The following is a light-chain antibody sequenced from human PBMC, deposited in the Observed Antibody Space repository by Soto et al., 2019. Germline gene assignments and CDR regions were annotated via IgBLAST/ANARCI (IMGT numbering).Light chain of an antibody. CDR2: AAS. V-gene: IGKV1-39*01. J-gene: IGKJ2*01. CDR1: QSISGY. CDR3: QESYSTPPT. Sequence: DIQMTQSSSSLSASVGDRVTITCRASQSISGYLNWYQQKPGKAPKMLIYAASSLQSGVPSRFSGSGSGTLFTLTISSLQPEDFATYHCQESYSTPPTFGQGTKLEIK.